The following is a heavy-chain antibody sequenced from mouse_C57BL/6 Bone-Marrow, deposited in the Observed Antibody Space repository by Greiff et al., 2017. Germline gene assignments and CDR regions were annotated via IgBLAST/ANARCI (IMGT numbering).Heavy chain of an antibody. CDR3: ARTDYYCSGLYALDY. D-gene: IGHD1-1*01. CDR1: GFTFSDYG. V-gene: IGHV5-17*01. Sequence: EVQLLESGGGLVKPGASLKLSCAASGFTFSDYGMHWVRQAPGKGLEWVGYISPGDSSINYADTVKGRFTFTRDTAKSTPFMQLTSLRSEDTAMYYCARTDYYCSGLYALDYWGQGTSVTVSS. CDR2: ISPGDSSI. J-gene: IGHJ4*01.